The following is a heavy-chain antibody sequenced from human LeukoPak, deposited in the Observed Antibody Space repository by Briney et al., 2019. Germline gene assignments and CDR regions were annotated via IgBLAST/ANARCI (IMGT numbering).Heavy chain of an antibody. CDR2: IYHTGST. V-gene: IGHV4-38-2*02. J-gene: IGHJ5*02. D-gene: IGHD1-26*01. Sequence: SVTLSLTCTVSDYSISSGYYWGWVRQPPRKGLGWIGSIYHTGSTYYNPSLKSRVTISVDTSKNQFSLKLNSVTAADTAVYYCARDNSVGDNAWWFDPWGQGTLVTVSS. CDR3: ARDNSVGDNAWWFDP. CDR1: DYSISSGYY.